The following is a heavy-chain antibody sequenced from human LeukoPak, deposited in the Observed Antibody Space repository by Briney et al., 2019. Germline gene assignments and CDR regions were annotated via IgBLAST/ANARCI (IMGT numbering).Heavy chain of an antibody. V-gene: IGHV5-51*01. Sequence: GESLKISCKGSGYSFTTYWIGWVRRMPGKGLEWMGIIYPGDSDTRYSPSFQGQVTISADKSVSTAYLQWSSLKASDTAIYYCARRGSGWYVDYWGQGTLVTVSS. J-gene: IGHJ4*02. CDR2: IYPGDSDT. D-gene: IGHD6-19*01. CDR1: GYSFTTYW. CDR3: ARRGSGWYVDY.